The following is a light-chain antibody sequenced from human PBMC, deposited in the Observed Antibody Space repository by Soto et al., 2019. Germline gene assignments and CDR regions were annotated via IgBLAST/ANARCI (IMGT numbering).Light chain of an antibody. CDR1: QSISSW. CDR2: DAS. Sequence: DIQMTQSPSTLSASVGDRVTITCRASQSISSWLAWYQQKPGKAPKLLIYDASSLESGVPSRFSGSGSGTEFTLNISILQPDDFATYYCQQYISYTWTFGQGTKVEIK. CDR3: QQYISYTWT. V-gene: IGKV1-5*01. J-gene: IGKJ1*01.